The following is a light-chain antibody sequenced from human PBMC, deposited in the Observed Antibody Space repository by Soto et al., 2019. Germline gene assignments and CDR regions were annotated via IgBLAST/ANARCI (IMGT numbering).Light chain of an antibody. V-gene: IGKV3-11*01. CDR1: QSISRF. CDR3: QQRSDWPHT. Sequence: EIVLTQSPATLSLSPGESATLSCRASQSISRFLAWYQQKPGQAPRLLIYDATNRATAIPARFSGSGSGTDFTLTSSSLEPVDFAVYYCQQRSDWPHTFGQGTKLEIK. J-gene: IGKJ2*01. CDR2: DAT.